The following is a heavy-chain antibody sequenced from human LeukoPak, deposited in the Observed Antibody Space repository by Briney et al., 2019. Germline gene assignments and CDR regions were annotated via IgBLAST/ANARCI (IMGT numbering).Heavy chain of an antibody. V-gene: IGHV3-9*01. CDR1: GFTFDDYA. J-gene: IGHJ6*02. D-gene: IGHD7-27*01. Sequence: GRSPRLSCAASGFTFDDYAMHWVRQAPGNGLEWVSGISWNSGSIGYADSVKGRFTISRDNAKNSLYLQMNSLRAEDTALYYCAKDQRSGDWTQNYYYGMDVWGQGTTVTVSS. CDR2: ISWNSGSI. CDR3: AKDQRSGDWTQNYYYGMDV.